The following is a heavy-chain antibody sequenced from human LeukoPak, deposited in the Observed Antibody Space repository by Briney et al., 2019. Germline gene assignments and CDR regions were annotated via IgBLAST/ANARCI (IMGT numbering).Heavy chain of an antibody. D-gene: IGHD3-22*01. CDR1: GYTFTSYD. J-gene: IGHJ1*01. Sequence: ASVKVSCKASGYTFTSYDINWVRQATGQGLEWMGWMNPNSGNTGYAQKFQGRVTITRNTSISTAYMELSSLRSEDTAVYYCATGSARIYYDSSGYSKYFQHWGQGTLVTVSS. V-gene: IGHV1-8*03. CDR2: MNPNSGNT. CDR3: ATGSARIYYDSSGYSKYFQH.